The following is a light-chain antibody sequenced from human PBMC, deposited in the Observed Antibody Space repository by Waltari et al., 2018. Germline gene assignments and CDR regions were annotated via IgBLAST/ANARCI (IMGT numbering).Light chain of an antibody. CDR1: RSNVGIKT. V-gene: IGLV1-44*01. Sequence: QSVLTQPPSASGTPGQRVTISCSGSRSNVGIKTVNWYQQLPGTAPKLLIYDNNQRPSEVPDRFSGSNSGTSASLAIIGLQSEYEADYYFAALYDSLYGILVFCGFTNLTVL. CDR2: DNN. CDR3: AALYDSLYGILV. J-gene: IGLJ3*02.